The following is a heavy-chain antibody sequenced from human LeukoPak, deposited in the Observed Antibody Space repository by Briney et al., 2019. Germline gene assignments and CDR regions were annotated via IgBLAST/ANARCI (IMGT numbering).Heavy chain of an antibody. CDR3: ARGGAAAGYVGFDY. CDR1: GYTFTSYY. V-gene: IGHV1-2*02. J-gene: IGHJ4*02. CDR2: INPNSGGT. Sequence: ASVKVSCKASGYTFTSYYMHWVRQAPGQGLEWMGWINPNSGGTNYAQKFQGRVTMTRDTSISTAYMELSRLRSDDTAVYYCARGGAAAGYVGFDYWGQGTLVTVSS. D-gene: IGHD6-13*01.